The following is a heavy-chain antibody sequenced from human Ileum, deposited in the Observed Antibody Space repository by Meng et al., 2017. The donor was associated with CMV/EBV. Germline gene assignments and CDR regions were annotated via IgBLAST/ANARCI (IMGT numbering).Heavy chain of an antibody. CDR3: ARDRRGAAFDI. V-gene: IGHV4-39*07. Sequence: SETLSLTCTVSGGSISSSGYYWGRVRPPPGMGLEWIGSIYYCGSTYDNPSLKSRVTISVDTSKNQFSLKVSSVTAADTAVYYCARDRRGAAFDIWGQGTMVTVSS. D-gene: IGHD1-26*01. J-gene: IGHJ3*02. CDR2: IYYCGST. CDR1: GGSISSSGYY.